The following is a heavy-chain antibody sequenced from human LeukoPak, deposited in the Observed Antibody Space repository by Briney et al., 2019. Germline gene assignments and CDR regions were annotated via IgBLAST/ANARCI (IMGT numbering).Heavy chain of an antibody. CDR2: IYYNGST. Sequence: PSETLSLTCTVSGGSISYYYWSWIRQSPGKGLEWIGYIYYNGSTNYNPSLKSRVTMSVDMSKNQFSPKLSSVTAADTAIYYCARKGGHFDYWGQGTLVTVSS. V-gene: IGHV4-59*01. CDR3: ARKGGHFDY. D-gene: IGHD2-15*01. CDR1: GGSISYYY. J-gene: IGHJ4*02.